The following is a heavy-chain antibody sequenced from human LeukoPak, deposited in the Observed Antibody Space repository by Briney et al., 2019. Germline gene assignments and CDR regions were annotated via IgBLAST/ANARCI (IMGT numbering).Heavy chain of an antibody. CDR2: MNPNSGNT. J-gene: IGHJ6*02. CDR3: ARGAPYYYGMDV. V-gene: IGHV1-8*01. Sequence: ASVKVSCKASGYTFTSYDTNWVRQATGQGIEWMGWMNPNSGNTGYAQKFQGRVTMTRNTSISTAYMELSSLRSGDTAVYYCARGAPYYYGMDVWGQGTTVTVSS. CDR1: GYTFTSYD.